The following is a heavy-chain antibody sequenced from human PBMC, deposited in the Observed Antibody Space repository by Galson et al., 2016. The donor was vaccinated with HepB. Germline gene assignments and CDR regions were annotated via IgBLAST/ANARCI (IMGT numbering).Heavy chain of an antibody. CDR2: IHAGGSK. CDR1: GFAVGGDY. CDR3: VRGINSDS. J-gene: IGHJ4*02. V-gene: IGHV3-66*01. D-gene: IGHD3-16*01. Sequence: SLRLSCAASGFAVGGDYLSWVRLAPGKGLEWVSVIHAGGSKFYRDSVEGRFSISRDNSKNTVSLQMNSLRAEDTALYYCVRGINSDSWGQGALVTVSS.